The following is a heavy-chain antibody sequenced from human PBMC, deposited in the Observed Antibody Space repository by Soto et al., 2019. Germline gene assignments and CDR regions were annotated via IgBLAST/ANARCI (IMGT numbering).Heavy chain of an antibody. Sequence: EVQLLESGGGLVQPGGSLRLSCAASGFTFSSYAMSWVRQAPGKGLEWVSVISGSGGSTDYADSVKGPFTMYRDNAMNTLYLQMNGLRAEDTAVYYCATVVPAALFYYGMDVWGQGTTVTVSS. CDR1: GFTFSSYA. J-gene: IGHJ6*02. D-gene: IGHD2-2*01. V-gene: IGHV3-23*01. CDR2: ISGSGGST. CDR3: ATVVPAALFYYGMDV.